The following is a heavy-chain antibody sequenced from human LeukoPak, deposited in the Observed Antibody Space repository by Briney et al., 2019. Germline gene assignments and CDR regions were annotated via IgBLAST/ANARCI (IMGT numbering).Heavy chain of an antibody. J-gene: IGHJ4*02. CDR1: GFIFGDYN. CDR3: SRGQKDPYGPEFDY. D-gene: IGHD3-10*01. Sequence: PGQSLRLSCTTSGFIFGDYNMNWVRQAPGKGQEWVGYIRAKIHDGTTDFAASVKGRFTISRDDSKSIAYLQMTSLKSEDTAVYYCSRGQKDPYGPEFDYWGQGTLVTVSS. V-gene: IGHV3-49*04. CDR2: IRAKIHDGTT.